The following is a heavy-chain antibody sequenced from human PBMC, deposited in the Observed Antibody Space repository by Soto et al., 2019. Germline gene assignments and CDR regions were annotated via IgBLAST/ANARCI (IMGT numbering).Heavy chain of an antibody. CDR3: TKGATSHFDS. CDR1: GYRFSSSR. Sequence: PGKSRKSACQGTGYRFSSSRIGRVRQKPGKGLEWLGNFHPSDSDVRYSPAFERQVTISADNSINTAYLQFLILYDCHTPLYHCTKGATSHFDSWGQGTRVTVSS. CDR2: FHPSDSDV. V-gene: IGHV5-51*01. J-gene: IGHJ4*02. D-gene: IGHD3-16*01.